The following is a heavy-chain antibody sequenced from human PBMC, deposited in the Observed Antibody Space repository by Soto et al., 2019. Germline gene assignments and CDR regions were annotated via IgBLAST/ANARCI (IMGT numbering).Heavy chain of an antibody. CDR3: ARDSGPYYDSSGYYYY. D-gene: IGHD3-22*01. CDR2: ISAYNGNT. V-gene: IGHV1-18*01. Sequence: ASVKVSCKASGYTFTSYGISWVRQAPGQGLEWMGWISAYNGNTNYAQKLQGRVTMTTDTSTSTAYMELRSLRSDDTAVYYCARDSGPYYDSSGYYYYWGQGTLVTVSS. CDR1: GYTFTSYG. J-gene: IGHJ4*02.